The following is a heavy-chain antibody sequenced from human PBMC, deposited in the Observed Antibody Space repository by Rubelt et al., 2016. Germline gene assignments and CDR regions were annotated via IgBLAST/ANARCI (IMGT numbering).Heavy chain of an antibody. CDR1: GFTVSNTY. CDR2: IYSGGNT. CDR3: AKAPGFNWGRFDH. V-gene: IGHV3-66*01. J-gene: IGHJ4*02. Sequence: EEQLVESGGNLVQPGGSLRLSCAFSGFTVSNTYMGWVRQAPGKGLEWVSLIYSGGNTYYADSVKGRFTISRDNSKKTLYLKINSLRVDDTAVYYCAKAPGFNWGRFDHWGQGTLVTVSS. D-gene: IGHD7-27*01.